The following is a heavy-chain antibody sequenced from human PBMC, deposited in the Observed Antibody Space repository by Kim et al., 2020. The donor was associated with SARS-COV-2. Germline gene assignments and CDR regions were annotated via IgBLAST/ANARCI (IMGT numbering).Heavy chain of an antibody. CDR3: AREYDFWSGTYYYYGMDV. V-gene: IGHV1-18*01. D-gene: IGHD3-3*01. CDR1: GYTFTSYG. Sequence: ASVKVSCKASGYTFTSYGISWVRQAPGQGLEWMGWISAYNGNTNYAQKLQGRVTMTTDTSTSTAYMELRSLRSDDTAVYYCAREYDFWSGTYYYYGMDVWGQGTTVTVSS. J-gene: IGHJ6*02. CDR2: ISAYNGNT.